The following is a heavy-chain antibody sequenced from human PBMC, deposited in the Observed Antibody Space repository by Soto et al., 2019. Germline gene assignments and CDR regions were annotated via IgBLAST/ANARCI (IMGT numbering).Heavy chain of an antibody. V-gene: IGHV3-23*01. CDR2: IEGGGNT. CDR3: AKVNWASFWGHH. CDR1: GFTLSSDA. J-gene: IGHJ1*01. D-gene: IGHD3-16*01. Sequence: EVQLLESGGGLVQPGGSLRLSCVASGFTLSSDAMSWVRQAPGTGLEWVSAIEGGGNTFYADSVKGRFSISRDDSKNTLYVQMNSLRAEDTAVYYCAKVNWASFWGHHWGQGTLVTVSS.